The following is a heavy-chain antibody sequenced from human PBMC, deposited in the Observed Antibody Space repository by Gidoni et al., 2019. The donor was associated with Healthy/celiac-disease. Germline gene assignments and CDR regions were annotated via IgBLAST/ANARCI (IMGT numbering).Heavy chain of an antibody. D-gene: IGHD5-12*01. V-gene: IGHV2-70*01. CDR3: ARIRSYSGYDFDY. J-gene: IGHJ4*02. CDR2: IDWDDDK. Sequence: TRGMCVSWIRQPPGKALEWLALIDWDDDKYYSTSLKTRLTISKDTSKNQVVLTMTNMDPVDTATYFCARIRSYSGYDFDYWGQGTLVTVSS. CDR1: TRGMC.